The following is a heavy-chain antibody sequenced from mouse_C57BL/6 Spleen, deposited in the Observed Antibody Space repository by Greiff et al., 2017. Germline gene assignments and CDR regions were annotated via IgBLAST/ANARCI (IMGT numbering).Heavy chain of an antibody. J-gene: IGHJ4*01. CDR2: IDPEDGDT. CDR1: GFNIKDYY. CDR3: TTEEGGYYYAMDY. Sequence: VQLKQSGAELVRPGASVKLSCTASGFNIKDYYMHWVKQRPEQGLEWIGRIDPEDGDTEYAPKFQGKATMTADTSSNTAYLQLSSLTSEDTAVYYCTTEEGGYYYAMDYWGQGTSVTVSS. V-gene: IGHV14-1*01. D-gene: IGHD2-2*01.